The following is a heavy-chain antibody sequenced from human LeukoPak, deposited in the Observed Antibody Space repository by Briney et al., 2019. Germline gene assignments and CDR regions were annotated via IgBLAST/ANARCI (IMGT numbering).Heavy chain of an antibody. CDR1: GDSISSSSYY. CDR2: IYYSGST. V-gene: IGHV4-39*01. D-gene: IGHD6-19*01. J-gene: IGHJ4*02. CDR3: ARSGAVAATDY. Sequence: SSETLSLTCTVSGDSISSSSYYWGWIRQTPGKGLEWIGSIYYSGSTYYNPSLKSRVTISVDTSKNQFSLKLISVTAADTAVYYCARSGAVAATDYWGQGTLVTVSS.